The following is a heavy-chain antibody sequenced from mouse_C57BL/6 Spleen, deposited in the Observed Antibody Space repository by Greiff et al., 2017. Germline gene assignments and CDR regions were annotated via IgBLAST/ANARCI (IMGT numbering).Heavy chain of an antibody. CDR3: ARRGYSNWYFDV. V-gene: IGHV5-9*01. J-gene: IGHJ1*03. Sequence: EVMLVESGGGLVKPGGSLKLSCAASGFTFSSYTMSWVRQTPEKRLEWVATISGGGGNTYYPDSVKGRFTISRDNAKNTLYLQMSSLRSEDTAVYYCARRGYSNWYFDVWGTGTTVTVSS. CDR2: ISGGGGNT. D-gene: IGHD2-5*01. CDR1: GFTFSSYT.